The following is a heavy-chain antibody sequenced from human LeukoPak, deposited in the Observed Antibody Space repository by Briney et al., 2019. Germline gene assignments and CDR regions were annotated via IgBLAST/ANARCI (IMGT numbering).Heavy chain of an antibody. Sequence: PSETLSLTCIVSGGSISSYYWSCIRQPAGKGLEWIGRIYTSGNTNYNPSLKSRVTISVDTSKNQFSLKLSSVTAADTAVYYCASGYDYVGYFDYWGQGTLVTVSS. V-gene: IGHV4-4*07. CDR3: ASGYDYVGYFDY. CDR1: GGSISSYY. J-gene: IGHJ4*02. CDR2: IYTSGNT. D-gene: IGHD5-12*01.